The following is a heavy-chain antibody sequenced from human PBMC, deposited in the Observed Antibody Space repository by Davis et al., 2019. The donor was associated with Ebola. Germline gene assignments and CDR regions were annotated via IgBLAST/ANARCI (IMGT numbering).Heavy chain of an antibody. D-gene: IGHD4-17*01. CDR1: GFTFRSFD. V-gene: IGHV3-21*01. CDR3: ARKDFGDYAYSDY. J-gene: IGHJ4*02. Sequence: GALKISCTASGFTFRSFDMNWVRQPPGGGLEWVASIKSDMSYIYYAASVRGRFTVSRDNAKNTLFLEMTSLKVEDSAVYFCARKDFGDYAYSDYWGQGTLVTVSS. CDR2: IKSDMSYI.